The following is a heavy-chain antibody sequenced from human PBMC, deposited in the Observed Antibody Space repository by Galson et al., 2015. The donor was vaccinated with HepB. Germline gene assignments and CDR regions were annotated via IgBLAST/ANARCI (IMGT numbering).Heavy chain of an antibody. J-gene: IGHJ4*02. D-gene: IGHD6-13*01. V-gene: IGHV3-30*04. Sequence: SLRLSCAASGFTFSSYAMHWVRQAPGKGLEWVAVISYDGSNKYYADSVKGRFTISRDNSKNTLYLQMNSLRAEDTAVYYCARDPGIAAAAPFDYWGQGTLVTVSS. CDR3: ARDPGIAAAAPFDY. CDR1: GFTFSSYA. CDR2: ISYDGSNK.